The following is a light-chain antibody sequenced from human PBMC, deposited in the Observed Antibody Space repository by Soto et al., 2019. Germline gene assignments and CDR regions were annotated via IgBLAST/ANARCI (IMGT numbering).Light chain of an antibody. CDR2: LNSDGSH. Sequence: QSVLTQSPSASASLGASVKLTCTLSSGHSSYAIAWHQQQPEKGPRYLMKLNSDGSHSKGDGIPDRFSGSSSGAERYLTISSLQSEDEADYYCQPWGTVVFGGGTKLNVL. V-gene: IGLV4-69*01. CDR3: QPWGTVV. CDR1: SGHSSYA. J-gene: IGLJ2*01.